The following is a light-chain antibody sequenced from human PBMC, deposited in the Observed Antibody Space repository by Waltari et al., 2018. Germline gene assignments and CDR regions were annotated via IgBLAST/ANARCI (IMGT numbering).Light chain of an antibody. CDR3: MIWHSSAVV. V-gene: IGLV5-45*03. CDR1: SGINIGPYW. CDR2: FKSDSDK. J-gene: IGLJ2*01. Sequence: QAVLTQPSSLSASPGASASLTCTLRSGINIGPYWIHWYQQMPGSPPHFLLRFKSDSDKQQGSGVPSRFSGSKDASANAGILLISGLQSEDEADYYCMIWHSSAVVFGGGTKLTVL.